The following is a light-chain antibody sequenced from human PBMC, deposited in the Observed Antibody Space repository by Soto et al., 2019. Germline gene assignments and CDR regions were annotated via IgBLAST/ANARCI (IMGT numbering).Light chain of an antibody. J-gene: IGLJ1*01. Sequence: QSVLTQPRSVSGSPGQSVTISCTGTSSDVGGYNYVSWYQQHPGKAPKLMIYDVSKRPSGVPDRFSGSKSDNTASLTISGLQADDEADYYCCSYAGSYTFVFGTGTKVTVL. CDR2: DVS. CDR1: SSDVGGYNY. CDR3: CSYAGSYTFV. V-gene: IGLV2-11*01.